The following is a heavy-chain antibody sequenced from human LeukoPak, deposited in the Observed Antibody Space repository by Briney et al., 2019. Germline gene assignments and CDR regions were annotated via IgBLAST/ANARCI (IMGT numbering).Heavy chain of an antibody. V-gene: IGHV3-23*01. CDR1: GFTFSNYA. J-gene: IGHJ3*02. CDR3: AKEAYYDFWRDTAFDI. CDR2: ISGSGGST. D-gene: IGHD3-3*01. Sequence: GGSLRLSCAASGFTFSNYAMSWVRQAPGKGLEWVSVISGSGGSTFYADSVKGRFTISRDNSKNTLYLQMNSLRAEDTAVYYCAKEAYYDFWRDTAFDIWGQGTMVTVSS.